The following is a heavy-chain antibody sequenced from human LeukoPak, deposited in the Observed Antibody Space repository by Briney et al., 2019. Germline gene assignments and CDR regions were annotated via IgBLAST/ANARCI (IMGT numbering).Heavy chain of an antibody. Sequence: PSRTLPLTCTVSGCTISSGSYYWSWIPQPAGKGLEWIGRINNSGRTNSNPSLRSRATISVNTSKNQFSLKLSSVTAADAAVYYCAREDYCSSSSCYTHLDYWGQGTLVTVSS. V-gene: IGHV4-61*02. CDR3: AREDYCSSSSCYTHLDY. CDR1: GCTISSGSYY. J-gene: IGHJ4*02. CDR2: INNSGRT. D-gene: IGHD2-2*02.